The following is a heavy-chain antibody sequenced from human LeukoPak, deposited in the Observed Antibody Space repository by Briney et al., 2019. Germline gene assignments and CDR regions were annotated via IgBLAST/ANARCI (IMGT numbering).Heavy chain of an antibody. CDR2: IYTSGST. CDR3: ARDRFVVVPAARGDAFDI. J-gene: IGHJ3*02. V-gene: IGHV4-61*02. Sequence: PSETLSLTCTVSGDSISNNIYYWSWIRQPAGKGLEWIGRIYTSGSTNYNPSLKSRVTMSVDTSKNQFSLKLSSVTAADTAVYYCARDRFVVVPAARGDAFDIWGQGTMVTVSS. CDR1: GDSISNNIYY. D-gene: IGHD2-2*01.